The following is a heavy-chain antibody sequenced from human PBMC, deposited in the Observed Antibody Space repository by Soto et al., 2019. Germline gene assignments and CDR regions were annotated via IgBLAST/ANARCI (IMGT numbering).Heavy chain of an antibody. Sequence: SETLSLTCAVYGGSFSGYIWTWIRQTPGKGLQWIGQINLIGSTFYNPSLKNRVTISTMSNNQFSLEMSSVTAADTAVYYCARAHYGDYGYGMDVWGQGTTVTVSS. D-gene: IGHD4-17*01. CDR1: GGSFSGYI. CDR3: ARAHYGDYGYGMDV. CDR2: INLIGST. V-gene: IGHV4-34*01. J-gene: IGHJ6*02.